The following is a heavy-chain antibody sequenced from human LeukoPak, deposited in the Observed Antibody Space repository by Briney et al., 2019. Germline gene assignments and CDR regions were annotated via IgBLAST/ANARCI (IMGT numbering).Heavy chain of an antibody. CDR1: GYTFCHHL. J-gene: IGHJ4*02. Sequence: PGGSLSHSHALSGYTFCHHLMSWTGQAPGKGLEWVSYISSSGSTIYYADSVKSRFTISRDNAKNSLYLQMNTLRAENTAVNYCARLRWEELCYNDYTDYWGQGTLVTVSS. CDR3: ARLRWEELCYNDYTDY. CDR2: ISSSGSTI. V-gene: IGHV3-11*04. D-gene: IGHD3-16*01.